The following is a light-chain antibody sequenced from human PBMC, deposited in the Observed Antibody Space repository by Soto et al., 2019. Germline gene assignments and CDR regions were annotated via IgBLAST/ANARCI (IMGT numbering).Light chain of an antibody. CDR2: AAS. Sequence: IQMTQSPSSLSASVGGGVTITCRASQDIRNNLAWYQQIPGKAPKLLISAASSLQSGVPSRFSGSGSGTDFGLTVSGLQPEDSATYYCQQAKSFPLTFGGGTKVEIK. CDR1: QDIRNN. CDR3: QQAKSFPLT. J-gene: IGKJ4*01. V-gene: IGKV1-12*01.